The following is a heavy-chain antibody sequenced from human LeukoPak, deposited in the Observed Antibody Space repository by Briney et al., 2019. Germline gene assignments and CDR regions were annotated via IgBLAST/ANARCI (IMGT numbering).Heavy chain of an antibody. CDR3: ARAGLETYYGKSYFDY. Sequence: SETLSLTCTVSGGSISSSSYYWGWIRQPPGKGLEWIGSVYYSGSTYYNPSLKSRVTISVDTPKNQFSLKLSSVTAADTAVYYCARAGLETYYGKSYFDYWGQGTLVTVSS. V-gene: IGHV4-39*01. J-gene: IGHJ4*02. D-gene: IGHD3-10*01. CDR1: GGSISSSSYY. CDR2: VYYSGST.